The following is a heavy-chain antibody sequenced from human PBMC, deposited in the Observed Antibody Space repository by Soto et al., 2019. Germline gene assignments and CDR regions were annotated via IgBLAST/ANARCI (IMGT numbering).Heavy chain of an antibody. V-gene: IGHV3-23*01. D-gene: IGHD2-2*02. Sequence: GGFLRLSCAASGFTCISYAMSWVRQAPGKGLEWVSGISVSGNSTYYADSVKGRFTISRDNARNTLYLQMNSLRAEDTAVYYCARDRLPPPTSPAAIGYWGQGTLVTVSS. J-gene: IGHJ4*02. CDR1: GFTCISYA. CDR3: ARDRLPPPTSPAAIGY. CDR2: ISVSGNST.